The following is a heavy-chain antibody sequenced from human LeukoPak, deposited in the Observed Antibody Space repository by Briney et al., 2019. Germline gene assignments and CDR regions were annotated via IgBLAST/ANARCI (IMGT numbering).Heavy chain of an antibody. D-gene: IGHD5-24*01. V-gene: IGHV3-7*01. Sequence: PGGSLRLSCAVSGLTFRSFWMSWVRQAPGKGLEWVANINQDGSEKYFVDSVRGRFTISRDSSKNSLHLQMNTLRAEDTAVYYCARERDGRFFDYWGQGTLVTVSS. J-gene: IGHJ4*02. CDR3: ARERDGRFFDY. CDR2: INQDGSEK. CDR1: GLTFRSFW.